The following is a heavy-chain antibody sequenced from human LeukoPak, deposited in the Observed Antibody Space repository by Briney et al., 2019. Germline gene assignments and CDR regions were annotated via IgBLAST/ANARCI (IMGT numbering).Heavy chain of an antibody. V-gene: IGHV1-69*13. Sequence: SVKVSCKASGGTFSSYAISWVRQAPGQGLESMGGIIPIFGTANYAQKFQGRVTITADESTSTAYMELSSLRSEDTAVYYCAREGLLSRTGFDYWGQGTLVTVSS. J-gene: IGHJ4*02. CDR3: AREGLLSRTGFDY. CDR1: GGTFSSYA. CDR2: IIPIFGTA. D-gene: IGHD2/OR15-2a*01.